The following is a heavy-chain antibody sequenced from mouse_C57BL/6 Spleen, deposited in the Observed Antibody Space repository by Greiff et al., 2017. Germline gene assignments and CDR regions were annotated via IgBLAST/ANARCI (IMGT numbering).Heavy chain of an antibody. D-gene: IGHD1-1*01. CDR3: ARDRYYGSSYYFDY. Sequence: EVMLVESGGGLVKPGGSLKLSCAASGFTFSSYAMSWVRQTPEKRLEWVATISDGGSYTYYPDNVKGRFTISRDNAKNNLYLQMSHLKSEDTAMDYCARDRYYGSSYYFDYWGQGTTLTVSS. CDR1: GFTFSSYA. CDR2: ISDGGSYT. J-gene: IGHJ2*01. V-gene: IGHV5-4*01.